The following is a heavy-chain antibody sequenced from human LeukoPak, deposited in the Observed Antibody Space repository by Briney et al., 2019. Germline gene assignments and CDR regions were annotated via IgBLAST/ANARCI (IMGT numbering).Heavy chain of an antibody. J-gene: IGHJ5*02. CDR2: IYPDSGGT. CDR1: GYTFTVYY. Sequence: ASVKVSCKASGYTFTVYYVHWVRQAPGQGLEWMGWIYPDSGGTTYAEKFQGRVTMTRDTSITTAYLELSRLRSDDTAVYYCARVVVWFDPWGQGTLVTVSS. CDR3: ARVVVWFDP. V-gene: IGHV1-2*02.